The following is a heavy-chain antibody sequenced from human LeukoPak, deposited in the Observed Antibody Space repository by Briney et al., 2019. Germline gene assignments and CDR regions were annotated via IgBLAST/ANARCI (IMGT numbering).Heavy chain of an antibody. CDR2: ISSSSSYI. CDR1: GFTFSSYS. D-gene: IGHD2-2*02. V-gene: IGHV3-21*01. CDR3: ARGDIVVVPAAIYYYYYYMDV. J-gene: IGHJ6*03. Sequence: PGGSLRLSCAASGFTFSSYSMNWVRQAPRKGLEWVSSISSSSSYIYYADSVKGRFTISRDNAKNSLYLQMNSLRAEDTAVYYCARGDIVVVPAAIYYYYYYMDVWGKGTTVTVSS.